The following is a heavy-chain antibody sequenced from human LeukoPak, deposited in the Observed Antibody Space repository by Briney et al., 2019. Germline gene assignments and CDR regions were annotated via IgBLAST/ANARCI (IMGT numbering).Heavy chain of an antibody. D-gene: IGHD2-21*02. CDR1: GYTFIDYY. V-gene: IGHV1-2*02. CDR2: INPNSGGT. CDR3: ARDLSPVTAYFDY. Sequence: ASVKVSCKASGYTFIDYYIHWVRRAPGQGLEWMGWINPNSGGTNYAQRFQGRVTMTRDTSISTAYMELSRLTSDDTAVYYCARDLSPVTAYFDYWGQGTLVTVSS. J-gene: IGHJ4*02.